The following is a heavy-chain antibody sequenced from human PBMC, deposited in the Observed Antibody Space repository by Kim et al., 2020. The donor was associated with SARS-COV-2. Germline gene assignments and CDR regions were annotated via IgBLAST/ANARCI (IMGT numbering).Heavy chain of an antibody. J-gene: IGHJ4*02. CDR2: IYYSGST. CDR3: ARAEMITSGGVIVSFDY. CDR1: GGSVSSGSYY. Sequence: SETLSLTCTVSGGSVSSGSYYWSWIRQPPGKGLEWIGYIYYSGSTNYNPSLESRVTISVDTSKNQFSLKLSSVTAADTAVYYCARAEMITSGGVIVSFDYWGQGTLVTVSS. V-gene: IGHV4-61*01. D-gene: IGHD3-16*02.